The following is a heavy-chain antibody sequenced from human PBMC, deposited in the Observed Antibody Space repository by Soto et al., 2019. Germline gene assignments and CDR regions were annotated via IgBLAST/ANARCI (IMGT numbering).Heavy chain of an antibody. CDR2: IYYSGST. V-gene: IGHV4-59*01. CDR3: ARRRITMVRGVSNWFDP. Sequence: SETLSLTCTVSGGSISSYYWSWIRQPPGKGLEWIGYIYYSGSTNYNPSLKSRVTISVDTSKNQFSLKLSSVTAADTAVYYCARRRITMVRGVSNWFDPWGQGTLVTVSS. CDR1: GGSISSYY. D-gene: IGHD3-10*01. J-gene: IGHJ5*02.